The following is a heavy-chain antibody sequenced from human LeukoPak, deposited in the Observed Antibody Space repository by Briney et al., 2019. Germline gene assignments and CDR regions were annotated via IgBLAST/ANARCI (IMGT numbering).Heavy chain of an antibody. V-gene: IGHV1-2*02. Sequence: ASVKVSCKASGYTFTSYDINWVRQATGQGLEWMGWINPNSGGTNYAQKFQGRVTMTRDTSINTAYMELNSLRSDDTAVYYCSRDSYNDYYFDYWGQGTLVTVSS. J-gene: IGHJ4*02. CDR1: GYTFTSYD. CDR2: INPNSGGT. D-gene: IGHD1-1*01. CDR3: SRDSYNDYYFDY.